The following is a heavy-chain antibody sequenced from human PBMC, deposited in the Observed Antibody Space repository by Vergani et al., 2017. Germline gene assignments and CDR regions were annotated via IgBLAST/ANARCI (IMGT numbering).Heavy chain of an antibody. CDR1: GYTFTGYY. V-gene: IGHV1-2*02. CDR2: INPNSGGT. J-gene: IGHJ6*02. CDR3: ARDPGYYGSGTPSYYYYGRDV. Sequence: QLVQSGPEVKKPGASVKVSCKASGYTFTGYYMHWVRQAPGQGLGWMGWINPNSGGTNYAQKFQGRVTMTRDTSISTAYMELSRLRSDDTAVYYCARDPGYYGSGTPSYYYYGRDVWGQGP. D-gene: IGHD3-10*01.